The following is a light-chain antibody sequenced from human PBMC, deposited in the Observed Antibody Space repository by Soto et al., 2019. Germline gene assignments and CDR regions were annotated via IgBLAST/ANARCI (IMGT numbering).Light chain of an antibody. J-gene: IGKJ1*01. CDR1: QSISSY. Sequence: DIQMTQSPSSLSASVGDRVTITCRASQSISSYLNWYQQKPGKAPKLLIYAASSLQSGVPSRFSGSGSGTDLTLTISSLQPEDFASYYCQQSYSTHHTFGQGTKVEIK. V-gene: IGKV1-39*01. CDR3: QQSYSTHHT. CDR2: AAS.